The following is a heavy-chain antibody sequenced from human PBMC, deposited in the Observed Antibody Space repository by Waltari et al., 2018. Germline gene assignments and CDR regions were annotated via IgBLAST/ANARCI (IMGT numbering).Heavy chain of an antibody. V-gene: IGHV4-34*01. CDR2: IYYSGST. CDR1: GGSFSGYY. J-gene: IGHJ4*02. CDR3: ARGQRRPGPGRFDY. Sequence: QVQLQQWGAGLLKPSETLSLTCAVSGGSFSGYYWTWIRQPPGKGLEWIGEIYYSGSTNYNPSLKSRVTISMDTSRNQFSLKLTSVTAADTAVYYCARGQRRPGPGRFDYWGQGTLVTVSS.